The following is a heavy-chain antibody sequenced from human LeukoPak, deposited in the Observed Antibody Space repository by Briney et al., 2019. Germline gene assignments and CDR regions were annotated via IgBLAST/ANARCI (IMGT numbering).Heavy chain of an antibody. Sequence: PQTLSLTCTVSGGSISSGDYYWSWIRQPPGKGLEWIGYIYYSGSTYYNPSLKSRVTISVDTSKNQFSLKLSSVTAADTAVYYCARDVKSDSSGYSDYWGQGTLVTVFS. V-gene: IGHV4-30-4*08. D-gene: IGHD3-22*01. CDR1: GGSISSGDYY. J-gene: IGHJ4*02. CDR2: IYYSGST. CDR3: ARDVKSDSSGYSDY.